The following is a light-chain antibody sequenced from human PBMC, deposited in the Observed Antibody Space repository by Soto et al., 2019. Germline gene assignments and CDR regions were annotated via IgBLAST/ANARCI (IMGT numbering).Light chain of an antibody. V-gene: IGKV3-11*01. CDR2: DAF. CDR1: QSVSNS. Sequence: EIVLTQSPATLSLFPGERATLSCRASQSVSNSLAWYQQKPGQAHRLLIYDAFTRATGIPARFSGGGSGTDFTLTISSLEPEDFALYYCQQRSNWPPEYTVGQATKLEI. J-gene: IGKJ2*01. CDR3: QQRSNWPPEYT.